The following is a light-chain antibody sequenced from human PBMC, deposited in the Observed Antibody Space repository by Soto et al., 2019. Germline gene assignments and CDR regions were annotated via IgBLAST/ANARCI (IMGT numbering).Light chain of an antibody. Sequence: DIQMTQSPSSVSASVGDRVIITCRASQNINRWLAWYQQKPGKAPQLLIYATSTLHSGVPSRFSGSGSGTDFTLTVSSLQPEDFATYYCQQANSSPYILGGGTRVQIK. J-gene: IGKJ4*01. V-gene: IGKV1-12*02. CDR2: ATS. CDR3: QQANSSPYI. CDR1: QNINRW.